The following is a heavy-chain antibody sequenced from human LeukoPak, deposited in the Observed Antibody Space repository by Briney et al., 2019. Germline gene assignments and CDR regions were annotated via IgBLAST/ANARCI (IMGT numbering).Heavy chain of an antibody. CDR2: ISGSGGST. D-gene: IGHD3-10*01. CDR3: AKGARGYFDY. Sequence: GGTLRLSCAASGFTFSSYGMSWVRQAPGKGLEWVSAISGSGGSTYYADSVKGRFTISRDNSKNTLYLQMYSLRAEDTAVYYCAKGARGYFDYWGQGTLVTVSS. J-gene: IGHJ4*02. V-gene: IGHV3-23*01. CDR1: GFTFSSYG.